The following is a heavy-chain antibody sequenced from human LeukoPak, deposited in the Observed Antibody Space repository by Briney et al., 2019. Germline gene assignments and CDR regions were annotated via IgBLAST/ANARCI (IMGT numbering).Heavy chain of an antibody. CDR3: ARGRGYCSSTSCQLTDY. V-gene: IGHV1-18*01. D-gene: IGHD2-2*01. CDR2: ISAYNGNT. CDR1: GYTFTSYG. J-gene: IGHJ4*02. Sequence: ASVKVSCKASGYTFTSYGISWVRQAPGQGFEWMGWISAYNGNTNYAQKLQGRVTMTTDTSTSTAYMELRSLRSDDTAVYYCARGRGYCSSTSCQLTDYWGQGTLVTVSS.